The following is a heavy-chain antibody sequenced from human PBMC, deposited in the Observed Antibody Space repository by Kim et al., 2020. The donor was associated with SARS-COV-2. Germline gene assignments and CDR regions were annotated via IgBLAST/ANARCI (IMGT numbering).Heavy chain of an antibody. Sequence: SETLSLTCTVSGGSISSSSYYWGWIRQPPGKGLEWIGSIYYSGSTYYNPSLKSRVTISVDTSKNQFSLKLSSVTAADTAVYYCASCIAAEVGNFDYWGQGTLVTVSS. CDR2: IYYSGST. CDR3: ASCIAAEVGNFDY. V-gene: IGHV4-39*01. D-gene: IGHD6-13*01. J-gene: IGHJ4*02. CDR1: GGSISSSSYY.